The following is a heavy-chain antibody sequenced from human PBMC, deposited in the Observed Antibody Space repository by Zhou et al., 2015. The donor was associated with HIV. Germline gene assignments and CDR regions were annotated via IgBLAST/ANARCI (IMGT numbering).Heavy chain of an antibody. D-gene: IGHD5-18*01. J-gene: IGHJ4*02. CDR2: IRSKGSGGTT. V-gene: IGHV3-49*03. CDR3: TCDTAMVSWV. Sequence: EVQLVESGGGLVAPGRSLRLSCTASGISFGDYVMSWFRQVPGKGPEWVGFIRSKGSGGTTEYAASVKGRFTISRDESKNIAYLEMRNLRTEDTGLYYCTCDTAMVSWVWGLGALVTVSS. CDR1: GISFGDYV.